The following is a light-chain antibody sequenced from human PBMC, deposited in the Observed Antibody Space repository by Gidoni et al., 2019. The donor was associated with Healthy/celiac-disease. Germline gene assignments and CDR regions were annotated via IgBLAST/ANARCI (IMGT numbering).Light chain of an antibody. CDR3: QAWDSSRAV. J-gene: IGLJ1*01. Sequence: SYELTQPPSVSVSPGQTASITCSGDKLGDKYACWYQQKPGQSPVLVIYQDRKRPSGIPERFSGSNSGNTATLTISGTQAMDEADYYCQAWDSSRAVFGTGTKVTVL. CDR2: QDR. V-gene: IGLV3-1*01. CDR1: KLGDKY.